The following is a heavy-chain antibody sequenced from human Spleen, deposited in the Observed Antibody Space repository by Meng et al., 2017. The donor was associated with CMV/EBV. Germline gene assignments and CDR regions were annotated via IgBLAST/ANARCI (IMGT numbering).Heavy chain of an antibody. D-gene: IGHD3-3*01. CDR1: GFTFSSFG. CDR2: IRFDGNDK. V-gene: IGHV3-30*02. Sequence: GGSLRLSCAASGFTFSSFGMHWVRQAPGMGLEWVAFIRFDGNDKYYAASAKGRFAISRDNSKNTLYLQMNSLRAEDTAVYYCARGVGHFGVVTDYWGQGTLVTVSS. CDR3: ARGVGHFGVVTDY. J-gene: IGHJ4*02.